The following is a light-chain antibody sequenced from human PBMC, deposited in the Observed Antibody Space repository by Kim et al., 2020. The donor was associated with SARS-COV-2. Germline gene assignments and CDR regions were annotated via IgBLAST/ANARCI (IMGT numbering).Light chain of an antibody. CDR2: WAS. V-gene: IGKV4-1*01. CDR1: QSLRRIYDNNY. J-gene: IGKJ2*01. Sequence: ERATITCKSTQSLRRIYDNNYLAWYKQKPGKPPKLIIYWASTRDSGVPDRFSGSGSGTDFTVTISSLQAKDVAVYYCQQYYAPPYTFGQGTKLEI. CDR3: QQYYAPPYT.